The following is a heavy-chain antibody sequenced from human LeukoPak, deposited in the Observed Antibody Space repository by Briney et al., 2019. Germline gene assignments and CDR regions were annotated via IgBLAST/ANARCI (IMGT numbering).Heavy chain of an antibody. J-gene: IGHJ4*02. V-gene: IGHV3-7*01. CDR3: ASWSPAGYYYDNHFDY. Sequence: PGGSLRLSCAASGFTFSSYWMNWVRQAPGKGLEWVANINQDGSDTSYVDSVKGRFTVSRDNARNSLYLQMNTLRAEDTAVYYCASWSPAGYYYDNHFDYWGQGTLVTVSS. D-gene: IGHD3-22*01. CDR2: INQDGSDT. CDR1: GFTFSSYW.